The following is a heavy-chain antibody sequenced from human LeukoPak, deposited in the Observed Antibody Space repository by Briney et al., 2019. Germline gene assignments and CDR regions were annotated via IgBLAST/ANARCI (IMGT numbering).Heavy chain of an antibody. Sequence: GGSLRLSCAASGFIFSNYAMHWVRQAPGKGLEWVALISSDGSKIYYADSVKGRFTISRDNSRNTLYLQMNSLRAEDTAVYYCAKDHRMSRYYGDYGHYWGQGTLVTVSS. V-gene: IGHV3-30*04. CDR3: AKDHRMSRYYGDYGHY. CDR1: GFIFSNYA. J-gene: IGHJ4*02. CDR2: ISSDGSKI. D-gene: IGHD4-17*01.